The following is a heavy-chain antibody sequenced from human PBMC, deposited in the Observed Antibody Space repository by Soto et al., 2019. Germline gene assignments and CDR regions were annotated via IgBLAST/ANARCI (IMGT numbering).Heavy chain of an antibody. CDR2: TYYSGST. CDR3: ARRYGDYQMDY. V-gene: IGHV4-39*01. J-gene: IGHJ4*02. CDR1: GGSISSSTDY. Sequence: QLQLQESGPGLVKPSETLSLTCTVSGGSISSSTDYWGWIRQPPGKGLEWIGSTYYSGSTYYNPSLKSRVTISVDTSKNQFSLKLFSVTAADTAVYYCARRYGDYQMDYWGQGTLVTVSS. D-gene: IGHD4-17*01.